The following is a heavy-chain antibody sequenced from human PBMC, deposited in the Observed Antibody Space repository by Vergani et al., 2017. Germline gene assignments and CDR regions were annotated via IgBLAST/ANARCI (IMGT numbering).Heavy chain of an antibody. V-gene: IGHV4-30-4*01. J-gene: IGHJ4*02. CDR2: IYYSGST. CDR1: GGSISSGDYY. D-gene: IGHD3-22*01. Sequence: QVQLQESGPGLVKPSQTLSLTCTVSGGSISSGDYYWRWIRQPPGKGLEWIGYIYYSGSTYYNPSLKSRVTISVDTSKNQFSLKLSSVTAADTAVYYCARVGYYYDSSGYYWATYYFDYWGQGTLVTVSS. CDR3: ARVGYYYDSSGYYWATYYFDY.